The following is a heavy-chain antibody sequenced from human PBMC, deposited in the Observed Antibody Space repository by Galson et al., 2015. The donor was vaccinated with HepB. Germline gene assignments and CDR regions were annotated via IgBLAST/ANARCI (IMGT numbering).Heavy chain of an antibody. CDR2: IDPSDSYT. CDR3: ARIVPAATELSYYYYMDV. V-gene: IGHV5-10-1*01. Sequence: QSGAEVKKPGESLRISCKGSGYSFTSYWISWVRQMPGKGLEWMGRIDPSDSYTNYSPSFQGHVTISADKSISTAYLQWSSLKASDTAMYYCARIVPAATELSYYYYMDVWGKGTTVTVSS. CDR1: GYSFTSYW. J-gene: IGHJ6*03. D-gene: IGHD2-2*01.